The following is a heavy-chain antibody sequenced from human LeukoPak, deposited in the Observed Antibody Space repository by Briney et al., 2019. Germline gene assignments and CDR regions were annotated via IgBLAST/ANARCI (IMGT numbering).Heavy chain of an antibody. CDR3: AREPRGEDAFDI. J-gene: IGHJ3*02. D-gene: IGHD3-10*01. CDR1: GGSISSGSYY. V-gene: IGHV4-61*02. Sequence: PSQTLPLTCTVSGGSISSGSYYWSWTRQPAGKGLEWIGRIYTSGSTNYNPSLKSRVTISVDTSKNQFSLELSSVTAADTAVYHCAREPRGEDAFDIWGQGTMVTVSS. CDR2: IYTSGST.